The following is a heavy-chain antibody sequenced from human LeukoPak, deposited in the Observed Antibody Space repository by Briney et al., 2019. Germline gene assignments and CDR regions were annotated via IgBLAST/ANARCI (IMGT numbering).Heavy chain of an antibody. CDR3: ARTGSYYSGMYYFDY. Sequence: GASVKVSCKASGYTFIGNYMHWVRQAPGQGLEWMGWINLNSGVTNYAQRFQGSVTMTRDTSINTAYMELSRLTSDDSAVYYCARTGSYYSGMYYFDYWGQGTLVTVSS. D-gene: IGHD3-9*01. V-gene: IGHV1-2*02. CDR2: INLNSGVT. CDR1: GYTFIGNY. J-gene: IGHJ4*02.